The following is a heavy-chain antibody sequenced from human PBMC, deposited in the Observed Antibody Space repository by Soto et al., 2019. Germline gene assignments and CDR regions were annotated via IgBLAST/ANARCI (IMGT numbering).Heavy chain of an antibody. CDR1: GFTFSSYG. Sequence: GGSLRLSCAASGFTFSSYGMHWVRQAPGKGLEWVAVIWYDGSNKYYADSVKGRFTISRDNSKNTLYLQMNSLRAEDTAVYYCAKDRRCSGGSCYAEYFQHWGQGTLVTVSS. V-gene: IGHV3-33*06. CDR2: IWYDGSNK. J-gene: IGHJ1*01. D-gene: IGHD2-15*01. CDR3: AKDRRCSGGSCYAEYFQH.